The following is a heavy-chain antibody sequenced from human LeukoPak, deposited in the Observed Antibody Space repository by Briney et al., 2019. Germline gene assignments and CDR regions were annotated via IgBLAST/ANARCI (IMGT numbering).Heavy chain of an antibody. J-gene: IGHJ5*02. Sequence: SETLSLTCTVSGGSISSYYWSWIRQPPGKGLEWIGYIYYSGSTNYNPSLKSRVTISVDTSKNQFSLKLTSVTAADTAVYYCARGQGAAHYYGSGSMWFDPWGQGTLVTVSS. CDR1: GGSISSYY. CDR2: IYYSGST. CDR3: ARGQGAAHYYGSGSMWFDP. V-gene: IGHV4-59*08. D-gene: IGHD3-10*01.